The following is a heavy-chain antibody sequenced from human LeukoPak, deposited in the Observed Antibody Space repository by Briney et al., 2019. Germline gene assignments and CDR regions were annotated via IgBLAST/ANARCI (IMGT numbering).Heavy chain of an antibody. V-gene: IGHV3-33*06. CDR2: IWSDGTNQ. Sequence: GGSLTLSCVASQFRFPFSHYGMHWVRQAPGRGLEWVAVIWSDGTNQYYADCVKGRFTISRDNSKNTVYLQMNSLRAEDTAVYFCAKDAQRGFDYSNSLEYWGQGTLVTVSS. D-gene: IGHD4-11*01. CDR3: AKDAQRGFDYSNSLEY. J-gene: IGHJ4*02. CDR1: QFRFPFSHYG.